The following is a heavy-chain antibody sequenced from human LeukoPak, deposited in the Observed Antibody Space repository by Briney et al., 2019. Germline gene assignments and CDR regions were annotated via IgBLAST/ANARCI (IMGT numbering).Heavy chain of an antibody. CDR1: GGSFSGYY. CDR2: INHSGST. V-gene: IGHV4-34*01. Sequence: PSETLSLTCAVYGGSFSGYYWSWIRQPPGKGLEWIGEINHSGSTNYNPSLKSRVTISVDTSKNQFSLKLTSVTAADTAVYYCARGVSGTLIIQEYFYGMDVWGQGTTVIVSS. CDR3: ARGVSGTLIIQEYFYGMDV. J-gene: IGHJ6*02. D-gene: IGHD1-14*01.